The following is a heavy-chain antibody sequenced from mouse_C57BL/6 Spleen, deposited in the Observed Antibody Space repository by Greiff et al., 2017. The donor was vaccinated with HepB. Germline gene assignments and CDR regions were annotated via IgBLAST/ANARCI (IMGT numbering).Heavy chain of an antibody. CDR3: ARSYSNSYYYAMDY. CDR2: INPNNGGT. D-gene: IGHD2-5*01. V-gene: IGHV1-18*01. J-gene: IGHJ4*01. Sequence: EVQLQQSGPELVKPGASVKIPCKASGYTFTDYNMDWVKQSHGKSLEWIGDINPNNGGTIYNQKFKGKATLTVDKSSSTAYMELRSLTSEDTAVYYCARSYSNSYYYAMDYWGQGTSVTVSS. CDR1: GYTFTDYN.